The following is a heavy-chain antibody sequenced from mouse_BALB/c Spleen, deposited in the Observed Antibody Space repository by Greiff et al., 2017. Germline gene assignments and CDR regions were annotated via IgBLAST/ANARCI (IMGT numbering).Heavy chain of an antibody. D-gene: IGHD2-3*01. Sequence: EVQLQESGAELVKPGASVKLSCTASGFNIKDTYMHWVKQRPEQGLEWIGRIDPANGNTKYDPKFQGKATITADTSSNTAYLQLSSLTSEDTAVYYCARRWHFAYWGQGTLVTVSA. CDR2: IDPANGNT. J-gene: IGHJ3*01. CDR1: GFNIKDTY. CDR3: ARRWHFAY. V-gene: IGHV14-3*02.